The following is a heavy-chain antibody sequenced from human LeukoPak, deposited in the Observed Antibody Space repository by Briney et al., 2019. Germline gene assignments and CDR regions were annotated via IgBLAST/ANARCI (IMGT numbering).Heavy chain of an antibody. CDR1: GFTFSSYG. Sequence: GGSLRLPCAASGFTFSSYGMHWVRQAPGKGLEWVAVIWYDGSNKYYADSVKGRFTISRDNSKNTLYLQMNSLRAEDTVVYYCARVRTMVRGVHDAFDIWGQGTMVTVSS. J-gene: IGHJ3*02. V-gene: IGHV3-33*01. CDR3: ARVRTMVRGVHDAFDI. D-gene: IGHD3-10*01. CDR2: IWYDGSNK.